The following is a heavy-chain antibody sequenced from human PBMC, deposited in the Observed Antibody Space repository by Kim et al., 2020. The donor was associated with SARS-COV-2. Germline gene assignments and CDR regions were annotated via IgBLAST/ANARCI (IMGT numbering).Heavy chain of an antibody. V-gene: IGHV4-31*03. CDR1: GGSISSGGYY. J-gene: IGHJ5*02. CDR3: ARGGRRTGTTWIDP. Sequence: SETLSLTCTVSGGSISSGGYYWSWIRQHPGKGLEWIGYIYYSGSTYYNPSLKSRVTISVDTSKNQFSLKLSSVTAADTAVYYCARGGRRTGTTWIDPWGQGTLVTVSS. CDR2: IYYSGST. D-gene: IGHD1-7*01.